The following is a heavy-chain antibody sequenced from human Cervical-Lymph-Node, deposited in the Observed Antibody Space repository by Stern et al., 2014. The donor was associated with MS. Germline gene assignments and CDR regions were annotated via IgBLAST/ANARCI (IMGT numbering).Heavy chain of an antibody. CDR2: IYYSGSI. Sequence: QVQLQESGPGLVKPSQTLSLTCTVSGGSISSGGYYWSWIRQHPGKGLEWIGYIYYSGSISYNPSLKSRVAISLDTSKNQFSLKLSSVPAADTDIYFCARTRNHCSSTTCYPFMDVWGQGTTVTVSS. CDR1: GGSISSGGYY. CDR3: ARTRNHCSSTTCYPFMDV. J-gene: IGHJ6*02. D-gene: IGHD2-2*01. V-gene: IGHV4-31*03.